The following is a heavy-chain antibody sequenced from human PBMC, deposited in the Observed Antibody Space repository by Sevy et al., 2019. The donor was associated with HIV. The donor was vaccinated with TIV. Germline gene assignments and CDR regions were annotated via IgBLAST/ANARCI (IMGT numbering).Heavy chain of an antibody. Sequence: SETLSLTCTVSGGSISSYYWSWIRQPPGKGLEWIGYIYDSGSTNYNPSLKSRVTISVDTSKNQFSLKLSSVTAADTAVYYCARVDCGGDCYYYYYYYGMDVWGQGTTVTVSS. D-gene: IGHD2-21*01. J-gene: IGHJ6*02. CDR2: IYDSGST. CDR1: GGSISSYY. V-gene: IGHV4-59*01. CDR3: ARVDCGGDCYYYYYYYGMDV.